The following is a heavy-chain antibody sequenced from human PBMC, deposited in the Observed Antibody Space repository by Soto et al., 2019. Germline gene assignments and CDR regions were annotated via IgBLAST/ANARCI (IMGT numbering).Heavy chain of an antibody. CDR2: IYYSGST. J-gene: IGHJ6*02. CDR3: ARDDYSSSSRGGMDV. CDR1: GGSISSGGYY. Sequence: SETLSLTCTVSGGSISSGGYYWSWIRQHPGKGLEWIGYIYYSGSTYYNPSLKSRVTISVDTSKNQFSLKLSSVTAADTAVYYCARDDYSSSSRGGMDVWRQGTTVTVSS. D-gene: IGHD6-13*01. V-gene: IGHV4-31*03.